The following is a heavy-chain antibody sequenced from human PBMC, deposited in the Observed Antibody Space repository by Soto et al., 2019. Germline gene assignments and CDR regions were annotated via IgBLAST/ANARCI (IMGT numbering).Heavy chain of an antibody. CDR3: ANAISRDYGGFDY. J-gene: IGHJ4*02. D-gene: IGHD4-17*01. CDR1: GFTFDDYA. CDR2: ISCNSGSI. Sequence: GGSLRLSCAASGFTFDDYAMHWVRQAPGKGLEWVSGISCNSGSIGYADSVKGRFTISRDNAKNSLYLQMNSLRAEDTALYYGANAISRDYGGFDYWGQGTLVTVSS. V-gene: IGHV3-9*01.